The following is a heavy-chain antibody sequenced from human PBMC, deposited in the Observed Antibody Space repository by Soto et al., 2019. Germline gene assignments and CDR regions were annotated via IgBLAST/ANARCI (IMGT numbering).Heavy chain of an antibody. V-gene: IGHV1-24*01. CDR3: ATAFPESSSWARDDAFDI. D-gene: IGHD6-13*01. Sequence: ASVKVSCKVSGYTLTELSMHWVRQAPGKGLEWMGGFDPEDGETIYAQKFQGRVTMTEDTSTDTAYMELSSLRSEDTAVYYCATAFPESSSWARDDAFDIWAQGTMVTVSS. J-gene: IGHJ3*02. CDR2: FDPEDGET. CDR1: GYTLTELS.